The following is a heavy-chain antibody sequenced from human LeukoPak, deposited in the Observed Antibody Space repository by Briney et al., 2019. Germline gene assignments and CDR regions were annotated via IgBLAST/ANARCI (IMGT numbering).Heavy chain of an antibody. D-gene: IGHD2-15*01. J-gene: IGHJ3*02. CDR2: IIPIFGTA. V-gene: IGHV1-69*05. Sequence: ASVKVSCKASGGTFSSYAISWVRQAPGQGLEWMGGIIPIFGTANYAQKFQGRVTITTDESTSTAYMELSSLRSEDTAVYYCARHIVGSSADALDIWGQGTMVTVSS. CDR3: ARHIVGSSADALDI. CDR1: GGTFSSYA.